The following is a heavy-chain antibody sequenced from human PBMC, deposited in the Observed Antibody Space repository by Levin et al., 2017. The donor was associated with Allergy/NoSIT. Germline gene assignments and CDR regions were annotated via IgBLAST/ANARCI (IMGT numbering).Heavy chain of an antibody. Sequence: GESLKISCVASGFTFSSYWMTWVRQAPGKGLEWVGNIKEDGNEESYVDSVKGRFTFSRDNAKNSLYLQMNSLRAEDTAVYYCARDVSFSGLDPWGQGTLVTVSS. CDR2: IKEDGNEE. D-gene: IGHD5-12*01. V-gene: IGHV3-7*01. J-gene: IGHJ5*02. CDR1: GFTFSSYW. CDR3: ARDVSFSGLDP.